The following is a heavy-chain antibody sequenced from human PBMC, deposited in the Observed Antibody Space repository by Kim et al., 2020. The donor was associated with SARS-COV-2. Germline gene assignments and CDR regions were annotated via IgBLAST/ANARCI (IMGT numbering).Heavy chain of an antibody. CDR2: ISYDGSNK. J-gene: IGHJ4*02. CDR3: ARDLQKELRVSSSCPLDY. V-gene: IGHV3-30*04. Sequence: GGSLRLSCAASGFTFSSYAMHWVRQAPGKGLEWVAVISYDGSNKYYADSVKGRFTISRDNSKNTLYLQMNSLRAEDTAVYYCARDLQKELRVSSSCPLDYWGQGTLVTVSS. D-gene: IGHD6-13*01. CDR1: GFTFSSYA.